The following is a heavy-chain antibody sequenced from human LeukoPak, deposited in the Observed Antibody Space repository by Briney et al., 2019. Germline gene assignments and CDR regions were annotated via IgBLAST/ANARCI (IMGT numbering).Heavy chain of an antibody. V-gene: IGHV1-2*02. J-gene: IGHJ4*02. D-gene: IGHD2-15*01. CDR2: INPNSGGT. Sequence: ASVKVSCKASGYTFTGYYMHWVRQAPGQGLEWMGWINPNSGGTNYAQKFQGRVTMTRDTSISTAYMELSRLRSDDTAVYYCARVSEDIVVVVAANPSRYFDYWGQGTLVTVSS. CDR3: ARVSEDIVVVVAANPSRYFDY. CDR1: GYTFTGYY.